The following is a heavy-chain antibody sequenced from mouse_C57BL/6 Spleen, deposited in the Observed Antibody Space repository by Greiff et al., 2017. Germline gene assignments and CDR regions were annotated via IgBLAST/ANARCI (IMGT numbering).Heavy chain of an antibody. CDR3: AGWGGYGRVFAY. CDR1: GYTFTSYW. D-gene: IGHD2-2*01. J-gene: IGHJ3*01. CDR2: IYPGSGST. V-gene: IGHV1-55*01. Sequence: VQLQQPGAELVKPGASVKMSCKASGYTFTSYWITWVKQRPGQGLEWIGDIYPGSGSTNYNEKFKSKATLTVDTSSSTAYMQLSSLTSEDSAVYYCAGWGGYGRVFAYWGQGTLVTVSA.